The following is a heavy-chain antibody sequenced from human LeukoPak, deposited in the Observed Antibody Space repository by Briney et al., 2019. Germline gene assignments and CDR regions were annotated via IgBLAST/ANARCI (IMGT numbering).Heavy chain of an antibody. V-gene: IGHV4-61*05. CDR2: IYTSGST. CDR3: ARFVGYNYWFDP. J-gene: IGHJ5*02. Sequence: SETLSLTCTVSGGSISSSSYYWGWIRQPPGKGLEWIGYIYTSGSTNYNPSLKSRVTISVDTSKNQFSLKLSSVTAADTAVYYCARFVGYNYWFDPWGQGTLVTVSS. D-gene: IGHD1-1*01. CDR1: GGSISSSSYY.